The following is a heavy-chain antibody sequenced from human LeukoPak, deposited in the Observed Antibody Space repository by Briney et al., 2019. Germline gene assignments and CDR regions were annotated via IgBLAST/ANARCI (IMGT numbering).Heavy chain of an antibody. CDR2: MNPNNGNT. CDR3: ARDAIAAAGTYPGDY. D-gene: IGHD6-13*01. V-gene: IGHV1-8*01. Sequence: ASVKVSCKTSGYSFTSYDINWVRQAPGQGLEWMGWMNPNNGNTGYAQRFQGRVTLTRDTSMSTVYMELSSLRSEDTAVYYCARDAIAAAGTYPGDYWGQGTLVTVSS. CDR1: GYSFTSYD. J-gene: IGHJ4*02.